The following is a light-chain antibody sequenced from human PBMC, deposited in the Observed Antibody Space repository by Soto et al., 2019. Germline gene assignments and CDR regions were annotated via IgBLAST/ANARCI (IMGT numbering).Light chain of an antibody. Sequence: QSALTQPASVSGSPGQSITISCTGTSSDVGGYNFVSWYQQHPGKAPKLMIHDVTNRPSGVSNRFSGSKSGNTASLTISGLQAEDEADYYCSSFTSVSTPVVFGGGTKLTVL. CDR1: SSDVGGYNF. CDR2: DVT. V-gene: IGLV2-14*01. J-gene: IGLJ2*01. CDR3: SSFTSVSTPVV.